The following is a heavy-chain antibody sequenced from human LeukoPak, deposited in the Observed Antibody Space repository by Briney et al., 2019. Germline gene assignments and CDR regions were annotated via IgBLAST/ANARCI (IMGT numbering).Heavy chain of an antibody. CDR3: ARDSYYYDSSGYYGCAFDI. V-gene: IGHV4-59*01. CDR2: IYYSGST. D-gene: IGHD3-22*01. Sequence: PSETLSLTCTLSVGSISSYYWSWIRQPPGKGLEWIGYIYYSGSTNYNPSLKSRVTISVDTSKNQFSLKLSSVTAADTAVYYCARDSYYYDSSGYYGCAFDIWGQGTMVTVSS. J-gene: IGHJ3*02. CDR1: VGSISSYY.